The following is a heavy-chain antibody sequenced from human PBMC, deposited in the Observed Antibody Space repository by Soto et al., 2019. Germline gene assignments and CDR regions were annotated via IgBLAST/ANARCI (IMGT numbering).Heavy chain of an antibody. V-gene: IGHV1-18*04. Sequence: QVQLVQSGGEVKKPGASFKVSCKTSGYTFRSFGVSWVRQAPGQGLEWMGWISGYNGKTQYAQTLQGRVTMTADTTTSTFYKEMRGLRSDDTAVYFWARDKMIDDYGLGTYDYWGQGTTVTVSS. J-gene: IGHJ4*02. CDR2: ISGYNGKT. CDR3: ARDKMIDDYGLGTYDY. CDR1: GYTFRSFG. D-gene: IGHD3-10*01.